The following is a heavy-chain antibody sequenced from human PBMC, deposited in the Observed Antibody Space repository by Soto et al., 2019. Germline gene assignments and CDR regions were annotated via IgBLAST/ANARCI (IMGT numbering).Heavy chain of an antibody. CDR3: ARGGSSSWYKTYYYGMDV. V-gene: IGHV3-53*02. CDR1: GFTVSSNY. CDR2: IYSGGST. D-gene: IGHD6-13*01. J-gene: IGHJ6*02. Sequence: EVQLVGTGGGLIQPGGSLRLSCAASGFTVSSNYMSWVRQAPGKGLEWISVIYSGGSTYYADSVKGRFTISRDNSKNTLYLQMNSLRAEDTAVYYCARGGSSSWYKTYYYGMDVWGQGTTVTVSS.